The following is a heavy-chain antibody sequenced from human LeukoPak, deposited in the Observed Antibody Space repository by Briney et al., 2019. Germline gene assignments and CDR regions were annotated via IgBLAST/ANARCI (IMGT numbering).Heavy chain of an antibody. D-gene: IGHD5-18*01. CDR2: IGYDGSNK. CDR1: GFTFSSYA. Sequence: GGSLRLSCAASGFTFSSYAMHWVRQAPGKGLEWVAFIGYDGSNKYYADSVKGRFTISRDNSKNTLYLQMNSLRAEDTAVYYCAKDSLGYSYGSHFDYWGTRTLVTASS. J-gene: IGHJ4*02. CDR3: AKDSLGYSYGSHFDY. V-gene: IGHV3-30*02.